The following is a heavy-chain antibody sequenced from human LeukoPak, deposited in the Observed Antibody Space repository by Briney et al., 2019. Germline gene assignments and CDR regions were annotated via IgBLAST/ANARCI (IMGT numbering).Heavy chain of an antibody. CDR2: IKKDGSEK. J-gene: IGHJ4*01. CDR3: ARARGFFDY. CDR1: GLDFSTSW. V-gene: IGHV3-7*01. Sequence: GGSLRLSCVASGLDFSTSWMSWVRQSPGKGLEWVASIKKDGSEKYYRDSVKGRFTISRDNAKNSVFLEINRLTVDDTAVYYCARARGFFDYWGHGTLVTVSS. D-gene: IGHD5-12*01.